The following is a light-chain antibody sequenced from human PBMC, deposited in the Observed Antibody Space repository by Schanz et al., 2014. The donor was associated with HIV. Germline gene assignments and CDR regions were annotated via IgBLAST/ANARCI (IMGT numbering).Light chain of an antibody. CDR1: QSVTSRY. J-gene: IGKJ1*01. CDR3: QQYNNWPWT. CDR2: GTS. Sequence: EIVLTQSPGTLSLSPGERATLSCRASQSVTSRYLAWYKQKHGQAPRLVIFGTSNRATGIPDRFSGSDSGTEFTLTISSLQSEDFAVYYCQQYNNWPWTFGQGTKVEIK. V-gene: IGKV3D-15*01.